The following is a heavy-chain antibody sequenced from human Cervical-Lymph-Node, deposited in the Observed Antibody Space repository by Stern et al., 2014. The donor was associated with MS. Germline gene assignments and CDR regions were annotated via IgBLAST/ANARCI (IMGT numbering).Heavy chain of an antibody. CDR2: VYWDDDS. V-gene: IGHV2-5*02. Sequence: QITLKESGPTLVKPTQTLTLTCTFSGFALTTSGVGVGWIRQPPGKALEWLGPVYWDDDSRFSPSLKSRLTITQDISENQVVLTMTNMDPVDTATYYCAHTYNQLNFWYFDLWGRGTLVTVSS. CDR3: AHTYNQLNFWYFDL. CDR1: GFALTTSGVG. J-gene: IGHJ2*01. D-gene: IGHD5-24*01.